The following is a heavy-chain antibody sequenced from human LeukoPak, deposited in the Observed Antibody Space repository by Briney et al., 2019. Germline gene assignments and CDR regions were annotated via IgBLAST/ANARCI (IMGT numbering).Heavy chain of an antibody. CDR2: INPNSGGT. CDR1: GYTFTGYY. Sequence: ASVKVSFKASGYTFTGYYMHWVRQAPGQGLEWMGWINPNSGGTNYAQKFQGRVTMTRDTSISTAYMELSRLRSDDTAVYHCARDLGDPDCSGGSCHTDYWGQGTLVTVSS. J-gene: IGHJ4*02. D-gene: IGHD2-15*01. V-gene: IGHV1-2*02. CDR3: ARDLGDPDCSGGSCHTDY.